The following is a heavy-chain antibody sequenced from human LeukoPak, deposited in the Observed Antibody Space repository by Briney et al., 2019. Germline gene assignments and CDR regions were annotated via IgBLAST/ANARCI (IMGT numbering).Heavy chain of an antibody. CDR3: ARDGSLKIAAPRMSNYYYGMDV. CDR1: GYTFTSYY. CDR2: INPNGGST. Sequence: WASVKVSCKASGYTFTSYYMHWVRQAPGQGLEWMGIINPNGGSTSYAQKFQGRVTMTRDTSTSTVYMELSSLRSEDTAVYYCARDGSLKIAAPRMSNYYYGMDVWGQGTTVTVSS. V-gene: IGHV1-46*01. J-gene: IGHJ6*02. D-gene: IGHD6-13*01.